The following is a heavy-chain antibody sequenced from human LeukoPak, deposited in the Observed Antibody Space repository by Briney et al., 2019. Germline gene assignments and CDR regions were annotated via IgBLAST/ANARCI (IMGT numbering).Heavy chain of an antibody. V-gene: IGHV3-7*01. D-gene: IGHD5-18*01. J-gene: IGHJ4*02. CDR2: IKQDGSEK. CDR3: ARDLSRIHLWSNPYFDY. CDR1: GFTITNHW. Sequence: QTGGSLRLSCAVSGFTITNHWMSWVRQAPGKGLEWVANIKQDGSEKYYVDSVKGRFTISRDNGKNSLYLQMNSLRVEDTAVYYCARDLSRIHLWSNPYFDYWGQGTLVTVSS.